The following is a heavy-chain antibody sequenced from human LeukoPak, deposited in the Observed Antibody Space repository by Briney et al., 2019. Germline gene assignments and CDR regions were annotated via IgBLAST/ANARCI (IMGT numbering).Heavy chain of an antibody. CDR2: IYHSGST. V-gene: IGHV4-4*02. Sequence: PSETLSLTCAVSGGSISSSNWWSWVRQPPGKGLEWIGEIYHSGSTNYNPSLKSRVTISVDKSKNQFSLKLSSVTAADTAVYYCARGYPVAAAGYNWFDPWGQGTLVTVSS. J-gene: IGHJ5*02. CDR3: ARGYPVAAAGYNWFDP. CDR1: GGSISSSNW. D-gene: IGHD6-13*01.